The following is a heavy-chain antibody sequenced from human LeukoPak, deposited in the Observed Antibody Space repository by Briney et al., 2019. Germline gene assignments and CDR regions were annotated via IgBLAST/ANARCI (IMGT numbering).Heavy chain of an antibody. D-gene: IGHD4-23*01. Sequence: GRSLRLSCAASGFTFSSYAMHWVRQAPGKGLEWVAVISYDGSNKYYADSVKGRFTISRDNSKNTLYLQMNSLRAEDTAVYYCATLPLTTLRWALGYWGQGTLVTVSS. J-gene: IGHJ4*02. CDR2: ISYDGSNK. CDR3: ATLPLTTLRWALGY. V-gene: IGHV3-30*04. CDR1: GFTFSSYA.